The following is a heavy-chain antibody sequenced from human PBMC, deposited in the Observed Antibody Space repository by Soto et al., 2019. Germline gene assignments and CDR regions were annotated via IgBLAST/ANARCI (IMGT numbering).Heavy chain of an antibody. CDR1: GGSISSYY. D-gene: IGHD2-15*01. Sequence: SETLSLTCTVSGGSISSYYWSWIRQPAGKGLEWIGRIYTSGSTNYNPSLKSRVTMSVDTSKNQFSLKLSSVTAADTAVYYCAREFGYCSGGSCYFWFDPWGQGTLVTVSS. CDR3: AREFGYCSGGSCYFWFDP. V-gene: IGHV4-4*07. J-gene: IGHJ5*02. CDR2: IYTSGST.